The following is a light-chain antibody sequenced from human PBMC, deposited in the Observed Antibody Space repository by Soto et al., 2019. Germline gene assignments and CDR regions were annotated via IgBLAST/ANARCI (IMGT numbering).Light chain of an antibody. J-gene: IGLJ2*01. Sequence: QSVLTQPPSVSGAPGQRVTISCTGSSYNIGAGYDVHWYQQLPGTAPKLLIYGNSNRPSGVPDRFSGSKSGTSASLAITGLQAEDDADDYGQSCDSSLGGSRGVFGGGTKLTVL. V-gene: IGLV1-40*01. CDR2: GNS. CDR1: SYNIGAGYD. CDR3: QSCDSSLGGSRGV.